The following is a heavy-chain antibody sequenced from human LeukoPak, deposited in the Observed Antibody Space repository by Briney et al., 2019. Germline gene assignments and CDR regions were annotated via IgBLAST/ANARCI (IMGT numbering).Heavy chain of an antibody. D-gene: IGHD5-18*01. CDR1: GGSISSGSYY. Sequence: PSQTLSLTCTVSGGSISSGSYYWSWIRQPAGKGLEWIGRIYTSGSTNYNPSLKSRVTISVDTSKNQFSLKLSSVTAADTAVYYCARDSGEWEYSYGLRGAFDIWGQGTMVTVSS. CDR3: ARDSGEWEYSYGLRGAFDI. CDR2: IYTSGST. J-gene: IGHJ3*02. V-gene: IGHV4-61*02.